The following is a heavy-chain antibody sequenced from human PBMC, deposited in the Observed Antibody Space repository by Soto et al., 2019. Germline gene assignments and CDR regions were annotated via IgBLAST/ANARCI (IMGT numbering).Heavy chain of an antibody. Sequence: TSVKVSYTGSGYTFTSYGISWVRQAPGLGLERMGLISAYCGNTNYAQKLRGSVTMSKDTSSSTAAMELRSLRSDDTAVYYRSRVGAGNLHYWGQRTLVTASS. CDR1: GYTFTSYG. V-gene: IGHV1-18*01. J-gene: IGHJ4*02. CDR3: SRVGAGNLHY. CDR2: ISAYCGNT. D-gene: IGHD1-26*01.